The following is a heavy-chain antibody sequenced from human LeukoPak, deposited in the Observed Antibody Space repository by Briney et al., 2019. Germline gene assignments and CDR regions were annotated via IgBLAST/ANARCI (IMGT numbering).Heavy chain of an antibody. CDR2: INHSGST. Sequence: PSETLSLTCAVYGGSFSGYYWSWIRQPPGKGLEWIGEINHSGSTNYNPSLKSRVTISVDTSKNQFSLKLSSVTAADTAVYYCASGYPFDYWGQGTLVTVSS. J-gene: IGHJ4*02. CDR1: GGSFSGYY. V-gene: IGHV4-34*01. CDR3: ASGYPFDY.